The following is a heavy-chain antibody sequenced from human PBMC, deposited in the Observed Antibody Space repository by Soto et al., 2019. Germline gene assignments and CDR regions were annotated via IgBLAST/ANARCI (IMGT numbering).Heavy chain of an antibody. Sequence: QLQLQESGPGLVKPSETLSLTCTVSGGSISSSSYYWGWIRQPPGKGLEWIGSIYYSGSTYYNPSLKSRVTISVDTSKNQFSLKLSSVTAADTAVYYCARPVVAAAYSFDYWGQGTLVTVSS. J-gene: IGHJ4*02. D-gene: IGHD6-13*01. CDR3: ARPVVAAAYSFDY. V-gene: IGHV4-39*01. CDR1: GGSISSSSYY. CDR2: IYYSGST.